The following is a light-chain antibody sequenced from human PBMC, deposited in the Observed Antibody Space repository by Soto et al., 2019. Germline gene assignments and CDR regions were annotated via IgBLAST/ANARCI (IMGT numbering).Light chain of an antibody. J-gene: IGKJ2*01. Sequence: EIVLTQSPGTLSLSPGERATLSCRASQSVSSSFLAWYQQKPGQAPRLLIYGASSRATGIPDRFSGSGSGTDFTLTISRLEPEDVAVYYCQQYNNWPYTFGQGTKLEIK. CDR3: QQYNNWPYT. CDR2: GAS. V-gene: IGKV3-20*01. CDR1: QSVSSSF.